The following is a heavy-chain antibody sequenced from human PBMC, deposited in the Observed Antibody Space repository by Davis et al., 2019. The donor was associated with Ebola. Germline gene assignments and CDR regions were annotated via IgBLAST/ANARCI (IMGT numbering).Heavy chain of an antibody. V-gene: IGHV3-30*02. Sequence: GESLKISCAASGFTFSSYGMHWVRQAPGKGLEWVAFIRYDGSNKYYADSVKGRFTISRDNSKNTLYLQMNSLRAEDTAVYYCAKDRLRYCSSTSCYYFDYWGQGTLVTVSS. CDR3: AKDRLRYCSSTSCYYFDY. J-gene: IGHJ4*02. CDR1: GFTFSSYG. D-gene: IGHD2-2*01. CDR2: IRYDGSNK.